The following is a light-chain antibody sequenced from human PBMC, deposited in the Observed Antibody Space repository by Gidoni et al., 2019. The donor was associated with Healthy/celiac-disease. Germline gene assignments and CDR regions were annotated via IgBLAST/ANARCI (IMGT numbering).Light chain of an antibody. CDR3: QQSYSTPT. J-gene: IGKJ1*01. V-gene: IGKV1-39*01. Sequence: DIQMTQSPASLSASVGDRLTITCRARQSISSYLNWYQQKPGKAPKLLIYAASSLQRGVPSGFSGSGSGTDFTLTISSQQPEDFATYYCQQSYSTPTFGKGTKVEIK. CDR2: AAS. CDR1: QSISSY.